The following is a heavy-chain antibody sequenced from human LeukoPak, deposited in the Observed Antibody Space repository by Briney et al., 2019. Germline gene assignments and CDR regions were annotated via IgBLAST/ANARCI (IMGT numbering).Heavy chain of an antibody. J-gene: IGHJ6*03. Sequence: SETLSLTCTVSGGSISSYCWSRIRQPPGKGLEWIGYIYYSGSTNYNPSLKSRVTISVDTSKNQFSLKLSSVTAADTAVYYCARRRTTVTFDYYYYMDVWGKGTTVTVSS. CDR3: ARRRTTVTFDYYYYMDV. V-gene: IGHV4-59*08. D-gene: IGHD4-11*01. CDR1: GGSISSYC. CDR2: IYYSGST.